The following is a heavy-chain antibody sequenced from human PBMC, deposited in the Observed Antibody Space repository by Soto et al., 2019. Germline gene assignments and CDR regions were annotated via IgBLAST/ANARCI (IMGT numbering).Heavy chain of an antibody. J-gene: IGHJ4*02. CDR2: IYPGDPDT. CDR1: GYSFRNYW. CDR3: ARVDTMILYYFDY. D-gene: IGHD3-22*01. Sequence: ESLKISLDGCGYSFRNYWICWVRQVPGTGLEWVGIIYPGDPDTIYNPSFKGHVIISADKSINTAYLQWNSLKASDTAIYYWARVDTMILYYFDYWGQGTLVTASS. V-gene: IGHV5-51*01.